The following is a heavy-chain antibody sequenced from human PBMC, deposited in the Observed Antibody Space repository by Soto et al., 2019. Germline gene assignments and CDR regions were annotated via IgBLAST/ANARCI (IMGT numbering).Heavy chain of an antibody. CDR1: GGSISTYY. Sequence: QVQLQESGPGLVKPSETLSLTCTVSGGSISTYYWTWIRQPPGKGLEWIGYIFYSGRTNYNPSLNSRVTISVDTSKNQFSLKLSSVTAADTAVYYCARDVRYSSSSGDYYYYMDVWGKGTTVTVSS. CDR3: ARDVRYSSSSGDYYYYMDV. J-gene: IGHJ6*03. D-gene: IGHD6-6*01. CDR2: IFYSGRT. V-gene: IGHV4-59*01.